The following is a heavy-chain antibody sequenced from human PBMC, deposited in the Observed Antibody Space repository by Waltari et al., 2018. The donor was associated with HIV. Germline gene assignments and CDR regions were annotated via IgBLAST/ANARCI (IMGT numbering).Heavy chain of an antibody. CDR3: ARDRSSSWYGKDYYYFGMDV. D-gene: IGHD6-13*01. Sequence: QVQVVQSGGGVVQPGRSLRLSCAGAGCTFSRSGMHWVLQAPGKGLEWVALIWYDGSNKYYADSVKGRFAISRDNSKNTVYLQMNSLRAEDTAVYYCARDRSSSWYGKDYYYFGMDVWGQGTTVTVSS. V-gene: IGHV3-33*01. CDR1: GCTFSRSG. CDR2: IWYDGSNK. J-gene: IGHJ6*02.